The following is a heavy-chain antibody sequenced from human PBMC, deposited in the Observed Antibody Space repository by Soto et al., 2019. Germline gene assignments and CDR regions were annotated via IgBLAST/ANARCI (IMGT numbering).Heavy chain of an antibody. CDR1: GGSISSGANY. J-gene: IGHJ4*02. CDR2: IYYSGRT. Sequence: QVQMQESGPGLVKPSQTLSLTCTVSGGSISSGANYWSWIRQHPGKGLEWIGYIYYSGRTYYNPSLQSRVTISVDTSKKQFSLKLSSVIAADTAEYFCARGRDGYNSFDYWGQGTLVTVSA. D-gene: IGHD5-12*01. CDR3: ARGRDGYNSFDY. V-gene: IGHV4-31*03.